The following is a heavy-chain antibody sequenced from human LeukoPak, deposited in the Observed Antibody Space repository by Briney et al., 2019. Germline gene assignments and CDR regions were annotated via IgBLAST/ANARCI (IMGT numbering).Heavy chain of an antibody. J-gene: IGHJ3*02. CDR2: IIPILGIA. CDR1: GGTFSSYA. CDR3: ARVGLRYFDWAASAATSHDAFDI. Sequence: GASVKVSRKASGGTFSSYAISWVRQAPGQGLEWMGRIIPILGIANYAQKFQGRVTITADKSTSTAYMELSSLRSEDTAVYYCARVGLRYFDWAASAATSHDAFDIWGQGTMVTVSS. D-gene: IGHD3-9*01. V-gene: IGHV1-69*04.